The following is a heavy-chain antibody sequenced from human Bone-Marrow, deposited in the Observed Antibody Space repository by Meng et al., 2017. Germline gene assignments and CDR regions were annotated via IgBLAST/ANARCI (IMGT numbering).Heavy chain of an antibody. CDR2: IYYSGST. Sequence: VHLQGSGPGLVEPSQTLSLTCPVSGGSISSGGYYLSWIRQHPGKGLEWIGYIYYSGSTYYNPSLKSRVTISVDTSKNQFSLKLSSVTAADTAVYYCARGPLSAAGTMGYFQHWGQGTLVTVSS. J-gene: IGHJ1*01. CDR3: ARGPLSAAGTMGYFQH. V-gene: IGHV4-31*03. CDR1: GGSISSGGYY. D-gene: IGHD6-13*01.